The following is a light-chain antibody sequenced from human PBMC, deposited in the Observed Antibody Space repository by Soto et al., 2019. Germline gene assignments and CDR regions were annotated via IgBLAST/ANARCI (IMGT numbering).Light chain of an antibody. J-gene: IGKJ1*01. V-gene: IGKV2-28*01. CDR2: LTS. CDR1: QSLLQTNGYTY. CDR3: IQYLQCSPWT. Sequence: DIVMTQSPLSLPVTHGEPASISCRSSQSLLQTNGYTYLDWYLKKPGQSPQLLVYLTSIRASGVPDRFSSSCSDTEFTLKISKVAAEDVGVYYCIQYLQCSPWTFGRGTKVDIK.